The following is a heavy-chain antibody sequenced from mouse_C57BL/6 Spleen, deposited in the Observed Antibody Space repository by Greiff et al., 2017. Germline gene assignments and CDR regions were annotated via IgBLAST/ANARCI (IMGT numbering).Heavy chain of an antibody. Sequence: EVQLVESGGGLVKPGGSLKLSCAASGFTFSDYGMHWVRQAPEKGLEWVAYISSGSSTIYYADTVKGRFTISRDNAKNTLFLQMTSLRSEDTAMYYCARRYSNLWYFDVWGTGTTVTVSS. J-gene: IGHJ1*03. CDR3: ARRYSNLWYFDV. V-gene: IGHV5-17*01. CDR1: GFTFSDYG. CDR2: ISSGSSTI. D-gene: IGHD2-5*01.